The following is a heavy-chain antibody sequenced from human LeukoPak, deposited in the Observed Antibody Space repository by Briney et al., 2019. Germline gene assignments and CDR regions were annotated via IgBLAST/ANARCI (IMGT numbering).Heavy chain of an antibody. CDR2: IKQDGSEK. CDR3: ARGPDILTGPKAYYYYYGMDV. D-gene: IGHD3-9*01. CDR1: GFTFSSYW. J-gene: IGHJ6*02. V-gene: IGHV3-7*01. Sequence: GGSLRLSCAASGFTFSSYWMSWVRQAPGKGLEWVANIKQDGSEKYYVNSVKGRFTISRDNAKNSLFLQMISLRAEDTAVYYCARGPDILTGPKAYYYYYGMDVWGQGTTVTVSS.